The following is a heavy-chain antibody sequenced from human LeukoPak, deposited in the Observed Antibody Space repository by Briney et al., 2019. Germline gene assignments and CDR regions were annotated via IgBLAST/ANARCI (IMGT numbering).Heavy chain of an antibody. CDR2: IYYSGST. V-gene: IGHV4-59*01. D-gene: IGHD5-18*01. CDR1: GGSISSYY. CDR3: ARSDGYSYGSLVDY. J-gene: IGHJ4*02. Sequence: SETLSLTCTVSGGSISSYYWSWIRQPPGKGLEWIGYIYYSGSTNYNPSLKSRVTISVDTSKNQFSLKLSSVTAADTAEYYCARSDGYSYGSLVDYWGQGTLVTVSS.